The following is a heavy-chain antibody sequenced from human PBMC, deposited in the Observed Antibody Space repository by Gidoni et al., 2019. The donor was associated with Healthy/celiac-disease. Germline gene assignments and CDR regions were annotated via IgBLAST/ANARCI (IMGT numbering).Heavy chain of an antibody. J-gene: IGHJ5*02. D-gene: IGHD3-3*01. CDR3: ARSRPTYYDFWSEKSYNWFDP. CDR2: IIPIFGTA. V-gene: IGHV1-69*06. Sequence: QVQLVQSGAEVTKPGSSVKVSCKASGGTFSSYAISWVRQAFGQGLEWMGGIIPIFGTANYAQKFHGRVTITAAKSSSTAYIELSSLRSEDTAVYYCARSRPTYYDFWSEKSYNWFDPWGQGTLVTVSS. CDR1: GGTFSSYA.